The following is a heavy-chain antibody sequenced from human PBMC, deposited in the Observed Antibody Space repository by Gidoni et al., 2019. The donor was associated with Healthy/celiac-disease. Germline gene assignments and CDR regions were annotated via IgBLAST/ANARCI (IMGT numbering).Heavy chain of an antibody. J-gene: IGHJ6*02. CDR1: GFTFSSYW. CDR3: ARDCGYCGGRQRYGMDV. V-gene: IGHV3-74*01. Sequence: ELQLVESGGGLVQSGGSRSFSCAASGFTFSSYWMHWVRQAAGKGLVWVSRINSDGSSTSYADSVKGRFTISRDNAKNTLYLQMNSLRAEDTAVYYCARDCGYCGGRQRYGMDVWGQGTTVTVSS. CDR2: INSDGSST. D-gene: IGHD2-21*01.